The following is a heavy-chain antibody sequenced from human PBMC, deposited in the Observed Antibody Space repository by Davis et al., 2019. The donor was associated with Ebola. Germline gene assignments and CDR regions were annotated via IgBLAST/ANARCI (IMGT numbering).Heavy chain of an antibody. J-gene: IGHJ4*02. CDR2: INPSGGST. V-gene: IGHV1-46*01. D-gene: IGHD6-19*01. Sequence: ASVKVSCKASGGTFSSYAISWVRQAPGQGLEWMGIINPSGGSTSYAQKFQGRVTMTEDTSTDTAYMELSRLRSDDTAVYYCATHRDSSGWGGDDYWGQGTLVTVSS. CDR1: GGTFSSYA. CDR3: ATHRDSSGWGGDDY.